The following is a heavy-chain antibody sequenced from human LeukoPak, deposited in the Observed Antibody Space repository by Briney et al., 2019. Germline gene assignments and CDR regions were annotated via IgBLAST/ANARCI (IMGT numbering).Heavy chain of an antibody. CDR1: AYTFTSYG. CDR3: ARGGRALYYGMDV. V-gene: IGHV1-18*01. Sequence: ASVKVSCKASAYTFTSYGINWVRQAPGQGLEWVGWVSGNNGNRHSAQKFQGRVAMTTDTSTSTAYMELRSLRSDDTALYYCARGGRALYYGMDVWGQGTTVTVSS. J-gene: IGHJ6*02. CDR2: VSGNNGNR. D-gene: IGHD2-15*01.